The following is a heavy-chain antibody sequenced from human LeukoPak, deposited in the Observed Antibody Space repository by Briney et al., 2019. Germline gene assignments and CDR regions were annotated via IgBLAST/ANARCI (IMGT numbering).Heavy chain of an antibody. CDR3: AREVGGSGYYDSSGYYLGYFDY. CDR2: INPNSGGT. CDR1: GYTFTGYY. Sequence: ASVKVSCKASGYTFTGYYMHWVRQAPGQGREWMGWINPNSGGTNYAQKFQGRVTMTRDTSISTAYMELSRLRSDDTAVYYCAREVGGSGYYDSSGYYLGYFDYWGQGTLVTVSS. D-gene: IGHD3-22*01. V-gene: IGHV1-2*02. J-gene: IGHJ4*02.